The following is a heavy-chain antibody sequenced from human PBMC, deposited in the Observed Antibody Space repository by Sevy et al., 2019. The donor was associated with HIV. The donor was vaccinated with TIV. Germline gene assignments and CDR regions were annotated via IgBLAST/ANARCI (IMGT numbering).Heavy chain of an antibody. Sequence: GGSLRLSCAASGFTFSDYYMSWIRQAPGKGLEWVSYFSSSRNTIIYADSVKGRFTISRDNAKNALYLQMNSLRVEDTAMYYCATDLHTGLTGLTSGYWGQGTLVTVSS. V-gene: IGHV3-11*01. CDR2: FSSSRNTI. J-gene: IGHJ4*02. CDR1: GFTFSDYY. D-gene: IGHD1-20*01. CDR3: ATDLHTGLTGLTSGY.